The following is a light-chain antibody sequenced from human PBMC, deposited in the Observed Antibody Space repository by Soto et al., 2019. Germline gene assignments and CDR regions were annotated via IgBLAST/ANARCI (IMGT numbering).Light chain of an antibody. CDR1: QSISSW. J-gene: IGKJ1*01. Sequence: DIQMTQSPSTLSASVGDRVTITCRASQSISSWLAWYQQKPGKAPKLLIYKASSLESGVPSRFSGSGSGTEFTLTISSLQPDDFATYYGQQYNSYSPVWTFGQGTKVEIK. CDR3: QQYNSYSPVWT. CDR2: KAS. V-gene: IGKV1-5*03.